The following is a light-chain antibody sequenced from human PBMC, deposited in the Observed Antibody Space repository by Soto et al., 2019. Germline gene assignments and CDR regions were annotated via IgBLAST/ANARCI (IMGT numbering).Light chain of an antibody. J-gene: IGKJ1*01. CDR1: QRISSW. V-gene: IGKV1-5*03. CDR2: TAS. Sequence: DIQMTQSPSTLSASVGDRVTITCRASQRISSWLAWSQQKPGKAPKLLIYTASRLECGVPSRFSGSGSGTEFTLTISCLKPDDFATYYGQQYNSSPTFGQGTKVEIK. CDR3: QQYNSSPT.